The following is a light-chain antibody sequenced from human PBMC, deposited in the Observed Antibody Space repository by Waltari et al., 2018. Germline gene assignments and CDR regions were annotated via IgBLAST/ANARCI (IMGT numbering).Light chain of an antibody. Sequence: SYVVTQPPSVSVAPGETATIPWGGDNIGTYSVHRYQQKAGQAPVLVIFYDRDRPSGIPDRFSGSNSGNTATLTISRVEAGDEARYYCHVWHPHVDPGVFGTGTEVTVL. J-gene: IGLJ1*01. CDR1: NIGTYS. CDR2: YDR. V-gene: IGLV3-21*04. CDR3: HVWHPHVDPGV.